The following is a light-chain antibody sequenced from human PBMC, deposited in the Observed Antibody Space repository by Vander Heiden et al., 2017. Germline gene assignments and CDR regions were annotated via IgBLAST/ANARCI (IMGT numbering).Light chain of an antibody. CDR2: DAS. Sequence: EIVLTQSPPTLSLSPGERATLSCRASQSVSIDLAWYQQKPGQAPRLLIHDASNRATGIAARFSGSGSGTDLTLTISSLEPEDFAVDYCQRSSNWPPGATFGGGTKVEIK. J-gene: IGKJ4*01. V-gene: IGKV3-11*01. CDR3: QRSSNWPPGAT. CDR1: QSVSID.